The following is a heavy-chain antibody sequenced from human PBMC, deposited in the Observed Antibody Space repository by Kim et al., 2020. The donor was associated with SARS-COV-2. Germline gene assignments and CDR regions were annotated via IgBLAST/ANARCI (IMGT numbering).Heavy chain of an antibody. D-gene: IGHD3-3*01. V-gene: IGHV3-23*01. Sequence: ADSGNGRFTTSSDNSQNTLYLQLNSLRAEDTAVYYCAIVASKLRFLNFEYWGQGTLVTVSP. J-gene: IGHJ4*02. CDR3: AIVASKLRFLNFEY.